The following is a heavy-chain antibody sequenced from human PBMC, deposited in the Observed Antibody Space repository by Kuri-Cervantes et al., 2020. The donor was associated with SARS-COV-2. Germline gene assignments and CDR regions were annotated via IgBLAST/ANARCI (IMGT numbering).Heavy chain of an antibody. J-gene: IGHJ4*02. D-gene: IGHD3-3*01. CDR1: GFTSNSYA. V-gene: IGHV3-23*01. CDR3: ARGDPQYDFWSGYNDY. CDR2: ISGSGGST. Sequence: GESLKISCAATGFTSNSYAMYWVRQAPGKGLEWVSAISGSGGSTYYADSVKGRFTISRDNSKNTLYLQMNSLRAEDTAMYYCARGDPQYDFWSGYNDYWGQGTLVTVSS.